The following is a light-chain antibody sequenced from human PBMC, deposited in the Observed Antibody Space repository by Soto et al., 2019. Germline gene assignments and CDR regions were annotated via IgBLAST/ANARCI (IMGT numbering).Light chain of an antibody. CDR2: GAS. V-gene: IGKV3-20*01. CDR3: QPYGSSPLT. J-gene: IGKJ4*01. Sequence: EIVLTQSPGTLSLSPGDRATLSYRASQTVSFSYLAWYQQKPGQAPRLLIYGASSRATGIPDRFSGSESGTDFTLTISRLEPEDFAVYHCQPYGSSPLTFGGGTKVEIK. CDR1: QTVSFSY.